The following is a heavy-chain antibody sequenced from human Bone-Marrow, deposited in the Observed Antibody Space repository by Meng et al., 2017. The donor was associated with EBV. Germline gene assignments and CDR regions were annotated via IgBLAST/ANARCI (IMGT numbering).Heavy chain of an antibody. V-gene: IGHV1-18*01. CDR1: GYTFTGYG. CDR3: ARDQGMRGVAVTGIDY. D-gene: IGHD6-19*01. CDR2: NSPADDNT. Sequence: VELVQVGAEWKKPGASVKVSCKASGYTFTGYGISWLRQAPGQGPEWMGWNSPADDNTHTAQKFQGRITMTADTSTTTAYMELTSLTSDDTALYYCARDQGMRGVAVTGIDYWGQGTLVTVSS. J-gene: IGHJ4*02.